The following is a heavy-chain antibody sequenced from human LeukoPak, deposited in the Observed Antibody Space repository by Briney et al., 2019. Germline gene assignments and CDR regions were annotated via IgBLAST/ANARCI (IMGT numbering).Heavy chain of an antibody. J-gene: IGHJ2*01. D-gene: IGHD1-26*01. CDR3: AKDRTVGASYWYFDL. V-gene: IGHV3-23*01. CDR1: GVTLSTYA. Sequence: GGSLRLSCAASGVTLSTYAMSWARQAPGKGLEWVSGISSSGSGDNTYYADSVKGGFTISRGSSKNTLFLHMNTLRAEDTAIYYCAKDRTVGASYWYFDLWGRGTLVTVSS. CDR2: ISSSGSGDNT.